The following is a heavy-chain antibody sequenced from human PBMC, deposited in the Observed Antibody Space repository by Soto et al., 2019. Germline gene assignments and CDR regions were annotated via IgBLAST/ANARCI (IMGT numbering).Heavy chain of an antibody. CDR2: ISGTRGRQRNT. J-gene: IGHJ5*02. CDR1: GFIFSDYA. D-gene: IGHD5-12*01. CDR3: AKTMARLGGFDMHLLAP. Sequence: GGSLRLSCAASGFIFSDYAMTWVRQAPGRGLEWVSTISGTRGRQRNTFYTASVKGRFTVTRDTSKNTLFLQMNSLRVEDTAVYYCAKTMARLGGFDMHLLAPWGPGTMVTVSS. V-gene: IGHV3-23*01.